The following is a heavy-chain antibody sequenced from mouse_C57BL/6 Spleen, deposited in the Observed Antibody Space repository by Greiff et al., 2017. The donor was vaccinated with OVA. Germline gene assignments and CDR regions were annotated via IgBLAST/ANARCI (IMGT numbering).Heavy chain of an antibody. J-gene: IGHJ2*01. CDR3: ARGGGYYGVYFDY. Sequence: VQLQQPGAELVKPGASVKLSCKASGYTFTSYWMQWVKQRPGQGLEWIGEIDPSDTYTNSNQKFKGKATLTVDTSSSTAYMQLSSLTSEDSAVYYCARGGGYYGVYFDYWGQGTTLTVSS. V-gene: IGHV1-50*01. D-gene: IGHD1-1*01. CDR1: GYTFTSYW. CDR2: IDPSDTYT.